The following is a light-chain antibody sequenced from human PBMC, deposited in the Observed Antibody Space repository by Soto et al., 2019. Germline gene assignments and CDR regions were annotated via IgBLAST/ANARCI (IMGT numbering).Light chain of an antibody. CDR1: QSLLYINGYNY. V-gene: IGKV2-28*01. J-gene: IGKJ1*01. Sequence: DIVMTQSPVYLSVTPGEPASISCISSQSLLYINGYNYLDWYLQKPGQSPQLLICMASDRASGVPDRFSGSGSGTNFTLKISRVQAEDVGIYSCMQALQTPPAFGQGTKVEI. CDR3: MQALQTPPA. CDR2: MAS.